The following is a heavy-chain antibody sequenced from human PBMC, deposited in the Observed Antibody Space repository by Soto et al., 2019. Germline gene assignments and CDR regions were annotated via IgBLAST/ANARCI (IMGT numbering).Heavy chain of an antibody. CDR3: AGPTSGWNSH. CDR2: ISGSGEKT. CDR1: GFTFSSHA. D-gene: IGHD6-19*01. Sequence: PGGSLRLSCVASGFTFSSHAMSWVRQAPGKGLEWVSAISGSGEKTYYAASVKGRFTISRDNSKNTLYLQMNTLRDEDTAVYYCAGPTSGWNSHWPQGILVTVSS. V-gene: IGHV3-23*01. J-gene: IGHJ4*02.